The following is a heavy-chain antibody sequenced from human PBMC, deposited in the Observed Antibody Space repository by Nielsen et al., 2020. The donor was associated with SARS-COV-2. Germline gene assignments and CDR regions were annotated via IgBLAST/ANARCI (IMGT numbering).Heavy chain of an antibody. V-gene: IGHV4-39*01. D-gene: IGHD5-18*01. Sequence: SETLSLTCTVSGGSNSSSSYYWGWIRQPPGKGLEWIGSIYYSGSTYYNPSLKSRVTISVDTSKNQFSLKLSSVTAADTAVYYCASRGYSYGGFDYWGQGTLVTVSS. CDR1: GGSNSSSSYY. J-gene: IGHJ4*02. CDR3: ASRGYSYGGFDY. CDR2: IYYSGST.